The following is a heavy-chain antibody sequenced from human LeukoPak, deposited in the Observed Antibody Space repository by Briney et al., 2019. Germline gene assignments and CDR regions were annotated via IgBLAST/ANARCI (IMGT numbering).Heavy chain of an antibody. CDR2: INHSGST. J-gene: IGHJ4*02. Sequence: SETLSLTCAVYGGSFSGYYWSWIRQPPGKGLEWIGEINHSGSTNYNPSFKSRVTISVDTSKNQFSLKLSSVTAADTAVYYCASQRAYSSSVDYWGQGTLVTVSS. CDR3: ASQRAYSSSVDY. CDR1: GGSFSGYY. V-gene: IGHV4-34*01. D-gene: IGHD6-6*01.